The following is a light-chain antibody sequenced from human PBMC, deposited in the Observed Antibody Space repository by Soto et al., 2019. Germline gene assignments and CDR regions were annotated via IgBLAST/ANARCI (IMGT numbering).Light chain of an antibody. V-gene: IGKV3-20*01. Sequence: EIVLTQSPGTLSLSPGDGATLSCRASQSVSSNYLAWYQLKPGQAPRLLIYGASIRATGIPDRFSGSESGTGFTLTIRRLEPEEFARYCCRQYGSSPRTLGEGTRVELK. J-gene: IGKJ1*01. CDR1: QSVSSNY. CDR2: GAS. CDR3: RQYGSSPRT.